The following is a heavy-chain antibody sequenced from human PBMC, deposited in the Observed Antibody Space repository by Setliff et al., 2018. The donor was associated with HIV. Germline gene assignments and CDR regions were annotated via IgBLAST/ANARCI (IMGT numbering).Heavy chain of an antibody. CDR1: GGSFSGYY. D-gene: IGHD3-22*01. J-gene: IGHJ3*02. CDR2: INHGGST. CDR3: ARHCGGYDSSGYYYVVKGPGACDI. Sequence: NPSETLSLTCAVYGGSFSGYYWTWIRQPPGKGLEWIGEINHGGSTNYNPSLKSRVTISVDTSKNQFSLNLSSVTAADTAVYYCARHCGGYDSSGYYYVVKGPGACDIWGQGTMVTV. V-gene: IGHV4-34*01.